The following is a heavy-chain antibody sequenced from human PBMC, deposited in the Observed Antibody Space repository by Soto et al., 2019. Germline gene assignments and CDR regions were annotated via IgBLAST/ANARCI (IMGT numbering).Heavy chain of an antibody. Sequence: HPGGSLRLSCAASGFTFSGFAMNWVRQAPGKGLEWISYIKTSTGTTHYADSVKGRLTISRDNAKDSVYLQMNSLRDEDTAVYYCARGSLIHFDYWGQGALVTVSS. CDR2: IKTSTGTT. CDR3: ARGSLIHFDY. V-gene: IGHV3-48*02. CDR1: GFTFSGFA. J-gene: IGHJ4*02.